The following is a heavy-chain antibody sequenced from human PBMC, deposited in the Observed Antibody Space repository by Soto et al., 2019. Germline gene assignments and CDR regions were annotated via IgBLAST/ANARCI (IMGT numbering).Heavy chain of an antibody. CDR2: ISDYNGNT. Sequence: QVQLVQSGPEVKKPGASVKVSCKASAFSLRNSVITWVRQAPGEGLEWMGWISDYNGNTNYAQKFEGRVTMTTDTSTSTAYMELRSLKSEDTATYFCAREWPGAGRDALDVWGQGTVVTVSS. J-gene: IGHJ3*01. D-gene: IGHD6-19*01. CDR1: AFSLRNSV. CDR3: AREWPGAGRDALDV. V-gene: IGHV1-18*01.